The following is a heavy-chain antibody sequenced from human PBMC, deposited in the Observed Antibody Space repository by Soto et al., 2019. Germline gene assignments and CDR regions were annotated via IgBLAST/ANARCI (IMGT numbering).Heavy chain of an antibody. V-gene: IGHV1-2*04. CDR3: AKGRGGSGSLTPRVDF. Sequence: ASVKVSCKASGYTFTGYYMHWVRQAPGQGLEWMGWINPNSGGTNYAQKFQGWVTMTRDTSISTAYMELSRLRSDDTAVYYCAKGRGGSGSLTPRVDFWGQGTLVTVSS. CDR1: GYTFTGYY. D-gene: IGHD3-10*01. CDR2: INPNSGGT. J-gene: IGHJ4*02.